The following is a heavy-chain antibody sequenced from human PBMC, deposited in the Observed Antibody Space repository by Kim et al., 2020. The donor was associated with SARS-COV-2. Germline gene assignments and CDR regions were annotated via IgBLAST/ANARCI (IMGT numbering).Heavy chain of an antibody. J-gene: IGHJ6*02. D-gene: IGHD3-9*01. CDR3: ARFDILTGYSGGYYYYGMDV. CDR2: ISAYNGNT. Sequence: ASVKVSCKASGYTFTSYGISWVRQAPGQGLEWMGWISAYNGNTNYAQKLQGRVTMTTDTSTSTAYMELRSLRSDDTAVYYCARFDILTGYSGGYYYYGMDVWGQGTTVTVSS. CDR1: GYTFTSYG. V-gene: IGHV1-18*01.